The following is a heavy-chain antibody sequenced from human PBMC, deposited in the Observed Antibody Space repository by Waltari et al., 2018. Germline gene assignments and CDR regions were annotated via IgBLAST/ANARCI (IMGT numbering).Heavy chain of an antibody. V-gene: IGHV1-2*02. CDR1: GYTFTGYH. CDR3: ARVGASYDSDY. J-gene: IGHJ4*02. D-gene: IGHD3-16*01. Sequence: QVQLVQSGAEVKKPGASVKVSCKASGYTFTGYHLRWGRQAPGQGLEWMGWINPNSGGKNYAQKFQGRVTMTRDTSISTAYMELSRLRSDDTAVYYCARVGASYDSDYWGQGTLVTVSS. CDR2: INPNSGGK.